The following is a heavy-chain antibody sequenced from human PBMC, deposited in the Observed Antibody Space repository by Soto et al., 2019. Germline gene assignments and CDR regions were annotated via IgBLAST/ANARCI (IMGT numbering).Heavy chain of an antibody. CDR3: AKDRGPYCSGGICYPPSWFDP. Sequence: GGSLRLSCVVSGFTFGNYAMSWVRQTPGKGLEWVSSITGIDGRTYYADSVKGRFTISRDNPKNTLYLQMNNLRAEDTAMFYCAKDRGPYCSGGICYPPSWFDPWGQGTQVTVSS. V-gene: IGHV3-23*01. CDR1: GFTFGNYA. D-gene: IGHD2-15*01. CDR2: ITGIDGRT. J-gene: IGHJ5*02.